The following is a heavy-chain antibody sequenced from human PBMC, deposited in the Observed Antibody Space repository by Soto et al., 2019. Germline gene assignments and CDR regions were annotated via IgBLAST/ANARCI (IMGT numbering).Heavy chain of an antibody. CDR3: ARAYDSNGNHAFDI. D-gene: IGHD3-22*01. V-gene: IGHV4-4*07. CDR2: IYSSGST. J-gene: IGHJ3*02. CDR1: GGSISGYF. Sequence: SETLSLTCTVSGGSISGYFWSWIRQPAGKGLDWIGRIYSSGSTNYNPSLDSRITMSVDTSKNQFSLKLSSVSAADTAVYYCARAYDSNGNHAFDIWGQGTLVTVSS.